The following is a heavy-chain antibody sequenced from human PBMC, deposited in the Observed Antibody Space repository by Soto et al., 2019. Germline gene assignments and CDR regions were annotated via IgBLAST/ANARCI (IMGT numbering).Heavy chain of an antibody. D-gene: IGHD6-19*01. CDR2: IIPILGIA. Sequence: QVQLVQSGAEVKKPGSSVKVSCKASGGTFSSYTISWVRQAPGQGLEWMGRIIPILGIANYAQKFQGRVTITADKSTRNAYMELSSLSSEDTAVYYCARLADSAFDPWGQGTLVTVSS. CDR3: ARLADSAFDP. CDR1: GGTFSSYT. V-gene: IGHV1-69*02. J-gene: IGHJ5*02.